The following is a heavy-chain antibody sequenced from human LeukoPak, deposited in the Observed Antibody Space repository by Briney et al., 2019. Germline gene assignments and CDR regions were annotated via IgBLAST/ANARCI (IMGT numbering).Heavy chain of an antibody. V-gene: IGHV3-48*03. J-gene: IGHJ4*02. CDR1: GFTFSTYE. CDR2: IGTDGTNK. D-gene: IGHD3-10*01. CDR3: ARDLYYYGSGNYVPGFPDY. Sequence: AGGSLRLSCAASGFTFSTYEMNWVRQAPGKGLEWVSYIGTDGTNKFYGDSVKGRFTISRDDAKNSLYLQMNSLRAEDTAVYYCARDLYYYGSGNYVPGFPDYWGQGTLVTVSS.